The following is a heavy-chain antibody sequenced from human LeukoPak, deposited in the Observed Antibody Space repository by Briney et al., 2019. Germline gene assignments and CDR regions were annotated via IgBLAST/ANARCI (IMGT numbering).Heavy chain of an antibody. CDR3: ARTLRGLLPRTY. CDR2: IYCTGST. Sequence: SETLSLTCTVPGGSISSSSYYWGWIRQPPGKGLEWIGSIYCTGSTNYNPSLKSRVTISVDTSKNQFSLKLTSVTAADTAVYFCARTLRGLLPRTYWGQGTLVTVSS. CDR1: GGSISSSSYY. D-gene: IGHD3-22*01. V-gene: IGHV4-39*01. J-gene: IGHJ4*02.